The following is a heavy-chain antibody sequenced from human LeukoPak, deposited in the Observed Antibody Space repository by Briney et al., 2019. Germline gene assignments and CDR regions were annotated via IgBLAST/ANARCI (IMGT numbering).Heavy chain of an antibody. J-gene: IGHJ4*02. CDR3: ARNEDYYDSSGYYYGTSFDY. CDR1: GYTFTGYY. V-gene: IGHV1-2*02. Sequence: ASVKVSCKASGYTFTGYYMHWVRQAPGQGLEWMGWINPNSGGTNYAQTFQGRVTMTRDTSISTAYMELSRLRSDDTAVYYCARNEDYYDSSGYYYGTSFDYWGQGTLVTVSS. CDR2: INPNSGGT. D-gene: IGHD3-22*01.